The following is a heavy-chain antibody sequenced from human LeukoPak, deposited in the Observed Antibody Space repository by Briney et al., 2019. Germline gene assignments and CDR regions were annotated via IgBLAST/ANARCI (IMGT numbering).Heavy chain of an antibody. D-gene: IGHD6-13*01. CDR1: GFTFSSYG. J-gene: IGHJ6*03. Sequence: GGSLRLSCAASGFTFSSYGMHWVRQAPGKGLEWVAFIRYDGSTKYYADSVKGRFTISRDNSKNALYLQMNSLRAEDTAVYYCAKDRVRIAAAGRYYYYYYMDVWGKGTTVTVSS. CDR3: AKDRVRIAAAGRYYYYYYMDV. V-gene: IGHV3-30*02. CDR2: IRYDGSTK.